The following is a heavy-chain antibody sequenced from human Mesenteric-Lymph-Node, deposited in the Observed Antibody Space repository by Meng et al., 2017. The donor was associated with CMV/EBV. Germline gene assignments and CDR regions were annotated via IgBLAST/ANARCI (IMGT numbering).Heavy chain of an antibody. D-gene: IGHD2-21*01. CDR2: IKQDGSEK. CDR3: ARGIPPYGINA. Sequence: GESLKISCAASGFTFSSYWMSWVRQAPGKGLEWVANIKQDGSEKYYVDSVKGRFTISRDNAKNSLYLQMNSLRAEDTAVYYCARGIPPYGINAWGQGTTVTVSS. CDR1: GFTFSSYW. V-gene: IGHV3-7*01. J-gene: IGHJ6*02.